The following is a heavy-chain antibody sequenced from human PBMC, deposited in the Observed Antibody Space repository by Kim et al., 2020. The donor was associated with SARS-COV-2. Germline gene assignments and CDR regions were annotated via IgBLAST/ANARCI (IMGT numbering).Heavy chain of an antibody. J-gene: IGHJ6*03. CDR2: INHSGST. D-gene: IGHD2-2*01. Sequence: SETLSLTCAVYGGSFSGYYWSWIRQPPGKGLEWIGEINHSGSTNYNPSLKSRVTISVDTSKNQFSLKLSSVTAADTAVYYCARGWEEVVPAVLGIRCYCYYYMDVWGKGTTVTVSS. CDR1: GGSFSGYY. V-gene: IGHV4-34*01. CDR3: ARGWEEVVPAVLGIRCYCYYYMDV.